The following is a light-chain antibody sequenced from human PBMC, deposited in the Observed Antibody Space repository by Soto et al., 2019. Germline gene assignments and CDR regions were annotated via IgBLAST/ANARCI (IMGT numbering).Light chain of an antibody. Sequence: QSALTQPASVSGSPGQSITISCTGTSSDVGGYNYVSWYQQHPGKAPKLMIYDVSNRPSGVSNRVSGSKSGNTSSLTISGLQAEDEADYYCSSYTSSSTPFWVFGGGTKVTVL. CDR1: SSDVGGYNY. CDR2: DVS. J-gene: IGLJ3*02. V-gene: IGLV2-14*01. CDR3: SSYTSSSTPFWV.